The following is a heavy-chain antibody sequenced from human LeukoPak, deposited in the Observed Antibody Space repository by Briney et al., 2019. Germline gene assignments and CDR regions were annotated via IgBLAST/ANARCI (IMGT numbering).Heavy chain of an antibody. CDR1: GFTFSSYS. J-gene: IGHJ4*02. D-gene: IGHD2-15*01. V-gene: IGHV3-21*01. CDR3: ARDLVVVVAATPGY. Sequence: GGSLRLSCAASGFTFSSYSMNWVRQAPGKGLEWVSSISSSSSYIYYADSVKGRFTISRDNAKNSLYLQMNSLRAEDTAVYYCARDLVVVVAATPGYWGQGTLVTVSS. CDR2: ISSSSSYI.